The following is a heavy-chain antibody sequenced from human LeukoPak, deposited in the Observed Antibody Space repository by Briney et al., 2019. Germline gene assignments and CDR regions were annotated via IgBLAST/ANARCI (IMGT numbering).Heavy chain of an antibody. CDR3: ASQEWELGIDY. J-gene: IGHJ4*02. D-gene: IGHD1-26*01. Sequence: GGSLRLSCAASGFTFSSYSMNWVRQAPGEGLEWASSISSSSSYIYYVDSVKGRFTISRDNAKNSLYLQMNSLRAEDTAVYYCASQEWELGIDYWGQGTLVTVSS. CDR2: ISSSSSYI. V-gene: IGHV3-21*01. CDR1: GFTFSSYS.